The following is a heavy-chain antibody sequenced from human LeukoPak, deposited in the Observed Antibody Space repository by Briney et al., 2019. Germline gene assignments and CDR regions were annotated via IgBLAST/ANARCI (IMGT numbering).Heavy chain of an antibody. J-gene: IGHJ5*02. D-gene: IGHD3-9*01. V-gene: IGHV1-2*02. CDR1: GYTFTGYY. Sequence: ASVKVSCKASGYTFTGYYMHWVRQAPGQGLEWMGWINPNSGGTKYAQKFQGRVTMTRDTSISTAYMELSRLRSDDTAVYYCARGANYYDILTGYSTPSNWFDPWGQGTLVTVSS. CDR3: ARGANYYDILTGYSTPSNWFDP. CDR2: INPNSGGT.